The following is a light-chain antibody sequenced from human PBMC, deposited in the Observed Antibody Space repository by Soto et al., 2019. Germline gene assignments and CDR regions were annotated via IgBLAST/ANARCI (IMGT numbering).Light chain of an antibody. Sequence: QPVVTQLPSASGTPGQRVTISCSGGTSNIGGNSVYWYQQLPGTAPKLLIYRNNQRPSGVPDRFSGSKSGTSASLAISGLRSEDEADYYCAVWDDSLSVVIFGGGTKLTVL. J-gene: IGLJ2*01. V-gene: IGLV1-47*01. CDR2: RNN. CDR3: AVWDDSLSVVI. CDR1: TSNIGGNS.